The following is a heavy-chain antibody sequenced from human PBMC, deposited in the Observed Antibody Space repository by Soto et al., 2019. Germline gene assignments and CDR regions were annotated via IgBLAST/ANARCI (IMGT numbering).Heavy chain of an antibody. V-gene: IGHV3-48*01. CDR2: ISAGGRPI. CDR1: GFTFTTFS. D-gene: IGHD6-19*01. CDR3: ARDLGWDFDF. Sequence: EVQLVESGGGLVQPGGSLSLSCAASGFTFTTFSMNWVRQAPGRGLEWISYISAGGRPISYADSVKGRFTISRHNARNSISVQMDGLRVEDTAVSYCARDLGWDFDFWGLGTLVTVSS. J-gene: IGHJ4*02.